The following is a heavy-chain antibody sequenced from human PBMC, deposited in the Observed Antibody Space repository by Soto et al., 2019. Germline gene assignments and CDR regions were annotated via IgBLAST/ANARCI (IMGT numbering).Heavy chain of an antibody. Sequence: PGGSLRLSCVASGFSLSTYRMTWVRQAPGKGLEWVASISHSGSYIFYADSVKGRFSISRDNAKNSLYLQMNSLRAEDTAVYYCARDQLYYNDISGRPLNAFDVWGQGTMVTVSS. CDR3: ARDQLYYNDISGRPLNAFDV. CDR2: ISHSGSYI. D-gene: IGHD3-22*01. V-gene: IGHV3-21*06. J-gene: IGHJ3*01. CDR1: GFSLSTYR.